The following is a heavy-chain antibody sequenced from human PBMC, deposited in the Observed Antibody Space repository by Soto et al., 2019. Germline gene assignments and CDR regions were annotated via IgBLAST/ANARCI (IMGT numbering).Heavy chain of an antibody. D-gene: IGHD4-17*01. CDR3: AKDNGPPGTTDWYFDV. Sequence: ESGGGLLQPGGSLRLSCAASGFTFRSYAMSWVRLAPGKGLQWVSGISSNGGSTYYADPVKGRFTISRDSSKNMLYLQMNSLRAEDTALYYCAKDNGPPGTTDWYFDVWGRGTLVRVSS. CDR2: ISSNGGST. CDR1: GFTFRSYA. V-gene: IGHV3-23*01. J-gene: IGHJ2*01.